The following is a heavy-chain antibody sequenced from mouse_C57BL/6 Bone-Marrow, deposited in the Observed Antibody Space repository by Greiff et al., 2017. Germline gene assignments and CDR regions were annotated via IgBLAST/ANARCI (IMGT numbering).Heavy chain of an antibody. D-gene: IGHD3-2*02. J-gene: IGHJ4*01. Sequence: QVQLKQPGAELVKPGASVKMSCKASGYTFTSYWITWVKQRPGQGLEWIGDIYPGSGSTNYNEKFKSKATLTVDTSSSTAYMQLSSLTSEDSAVYYGAREDSSGYLYDAMDYWGQGTSVTVSS. CDR3: AREDSSGYLYDAMDY. CDR1: GYTFTSYW. V-gene: IGHV1-55*01. CDR2: IYPGSGST.